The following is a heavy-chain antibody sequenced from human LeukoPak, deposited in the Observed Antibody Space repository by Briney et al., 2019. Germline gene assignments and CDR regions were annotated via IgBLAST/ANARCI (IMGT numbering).Heavy chain of an antibody. D-gene: IGHD5-18*01. V-gene: IGHV1-69*13. J-gene: IGHJ4*02. CDR1: GGTFNSYA. Sequence: GASVKVSCKASGGTFNSYALNRVRQAPGQGLEWMGGIIAIFGTPKYAQKFQGRLTITSAESTSATYMELSRLTSDDTAVYYCAGKDGYSQGGDYWGQGTLVTVSS. CDR3: AGKDGYSQGGDY. CDR2: IIAIFGTP.